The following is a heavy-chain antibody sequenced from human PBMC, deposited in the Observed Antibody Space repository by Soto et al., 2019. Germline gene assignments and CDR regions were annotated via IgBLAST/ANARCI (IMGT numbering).Heavy chain of an antibody. V-gene: IGHV3-53*01. CDR3: ARGNGSFYCFDY. CDR1: GFTVSSNY. D-gene: IGHD3-3*01. CDR2: IYSGGST. J-gene: IGHJ4*02. Sequence: PGGSLRLSCAASGFTVSSNYMSWVRQAPGKGLEWVSVIYSGGSTYYADSVKGRCTISRDNSKNTLSLQMNSLRAEDTAVYYCARGNGSFYCFDYWGQGTLVTVSS.